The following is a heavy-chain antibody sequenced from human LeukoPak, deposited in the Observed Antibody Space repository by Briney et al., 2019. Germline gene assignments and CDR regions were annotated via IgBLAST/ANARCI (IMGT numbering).Heavy chain of an antibody. V-gene: IGHV1-2*02. J-gene: IGHJ5*02. CDR2: INPNNGGT. CDR3: ARDSSGAGGWFDP. CDR1: GYTFTGYY. D-gene: IGHD1-1*01. Sequence: ASVKVSCKASGYTFTGYYMHWVRQAPGQGPAWMGWINPNNGGTFYAQNFQGRVTMTRDTSITTAYMELSSLRSDDTAVYYCARDSSGAGGWFDPWGQGTQVTVSS.